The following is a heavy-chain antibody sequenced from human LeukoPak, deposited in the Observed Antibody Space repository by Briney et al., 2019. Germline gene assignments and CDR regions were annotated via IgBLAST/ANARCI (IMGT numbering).Heavy chain of an antibody. CDR3: ARSGRYCSSTSCSNFDY. Sequence: PSETLSLTCTVSGGSISSSSYYWGWIRQPPGKGLEWIGSIYYSGSTYYNPSLKSRVTISVDTSKNQFSLKLSSVTAADTAVYYCARSGRYCSSTSCSNFDYWGQGTLVTVSS. J-gene: IGHJ4*02. CDR1: GGSISSSSYY. D-gene: IGHD2-2*01. CDR2: IYYSGST. V-gene: IGHV4-39*07.